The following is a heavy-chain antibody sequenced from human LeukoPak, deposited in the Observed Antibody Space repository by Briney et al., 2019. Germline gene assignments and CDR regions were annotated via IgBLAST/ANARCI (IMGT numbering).Heavy chain of an antibody. D-gene: IGHD2-8*01. Sequence: PGGSLRLSCAASGFTFSSYAMSWVRQAPGKGLEWDSAISGSGGSTYYADSVKGRFTISRDNSKNTLYLQMNSLRAEDTAVYYCAKNLLPYCTNGVCKDYWGQGTLVTVSS. J-gene: IGHJ4*02. CDR3: AKNLLPYCTNGVCKDY. CDR1: GFTFSSYA. V-gene: IGHV3-23*01. CDR2: ISGSGGST.